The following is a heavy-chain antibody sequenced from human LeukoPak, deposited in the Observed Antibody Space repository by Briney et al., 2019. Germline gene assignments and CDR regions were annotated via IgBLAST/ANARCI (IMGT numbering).Heavy chain of an antibody. CDR1: GFTFSTYT. CDR2: ILFNGGT. CDR3: ARQYYYDTSGCDAFDI. D-gene: IGHD3-22*01. V-gene: IGHV3-23*01. Sequence: PGGSLRLSCIASGFTFSTYTMSWVRQAPGEGLKWVSGILFNGGTYYAESVKGRFTISRDNSKNTLYLQMNSLRAEDTAVYYCARQYYYDTSGCDAFDIWGQGTMVTVSS. J-gene: IGHJ3*02.